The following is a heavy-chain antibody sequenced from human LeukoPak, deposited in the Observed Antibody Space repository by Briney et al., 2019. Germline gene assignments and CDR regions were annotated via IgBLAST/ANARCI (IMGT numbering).Heavy chain of an antibody. V-gene: IGHV3-23*01. D-gene: IGHD3-22*01. Sequence: PGGSLRLSCAASGFTFSNYAMSWVRQAPGKGLEWVSAISGSGGSTYYADSVKGRFTISRDNSKNTLYLQMNSLRAEDTAVYYCAKLGYYYDSSGYADYWGQGTLVTVSS. CDR2: ISGSGGST. CDR3: AKLGYYYDSSGYADY. CDR1: GFTFSNYA. J-gene: IGHJ4*02.